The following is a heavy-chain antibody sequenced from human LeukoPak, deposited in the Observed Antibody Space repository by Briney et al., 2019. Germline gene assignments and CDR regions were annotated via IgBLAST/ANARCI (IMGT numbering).Heavy chain of an antibody. Sequence: PGGSLRLSCVTSGFTFSAYNMNWVRQAPGKGLEWISYISPNSTYTDSADSVKGRFTISRDNAKNSLFLQIDSLRVEDTAVYYCAAGTAADYWGQGTLVAVSS. J-gene: IGHJ4*02. CDR1: GFTFSAYN. D-gene: IGHD6-13*01. CDR3: AAGTAADY. V-gene: IGHV3-11*03. CDR2: ISPNSTYT.